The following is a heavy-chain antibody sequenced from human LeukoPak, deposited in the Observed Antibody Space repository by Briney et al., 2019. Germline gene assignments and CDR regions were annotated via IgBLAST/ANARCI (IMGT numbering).Heavy chain of an antibody. V-gene: IGHV3-7*01. CDR3: ARDKAEWFGEESEDAFDI. J-gene: IGHJ3*02. Sequence: PGGSLRLSCAASGFTFSSYWMSWVRQAPGKGLEWVANIKQDGSEKYYVDSVKGRFTISRDNAKNSLYLQMNSLRAEDTAVYYCARDKAEWFGEESEDAFDIRGQGTMVTVSS. CDR2: IKQDGSEK. CDR1: GFTFSSYW. D-gene: IGHD3-10*01.